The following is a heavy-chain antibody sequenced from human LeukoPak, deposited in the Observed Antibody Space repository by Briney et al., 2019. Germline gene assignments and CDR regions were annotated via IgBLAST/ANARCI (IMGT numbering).Heavy chain of an antibody. CDR3: ARDDNWGFDY. J-gene: IGHJ4*02. CDR1: GFAFSDYS. CDR2: TRGSGSGM. D-gene: IGHD7-27*01. V-gene: IGHV3-21*05. Sequence: GGSLRLSCAASGFAFSDYSLKWVRQAPGKGLEWVANTRGSGSGMGSGNYYADSVKGRFTISRDNAKSSLYLQMNSLRAEDTAFSYCARDDNWGFDYWGQGALVTVSS.